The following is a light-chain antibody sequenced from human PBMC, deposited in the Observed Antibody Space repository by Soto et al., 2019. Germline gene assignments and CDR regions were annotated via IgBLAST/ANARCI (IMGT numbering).Light chain of an antibody. Sequence: EIVMTQSPATLSVSPGERATLSCRASQSVSSNLAWYQQNPGQAPRLLIYGASTRATGIPARFSGSGSGTDFTLTISRLEPEDFAVYYCQQYGSSITFGQGTRLEN. CDR2: GAS. V-gene: IGKV3D-15*01. J-gene: IGKJ5*01. CDR3: QQYGSSIT. CDR1: QSVSSN.